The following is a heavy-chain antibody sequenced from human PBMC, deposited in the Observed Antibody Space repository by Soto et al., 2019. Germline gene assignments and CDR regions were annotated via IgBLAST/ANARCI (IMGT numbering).Heavy chain of an antibody. Sequence: QVQLVQSGAEVKKPGASVKVSCKASGYTFTSYDINWVRQATGQGLEWMGWMHPNSGNTGYAQKFQGRVTMTRNTSISKAYIERSSLGSDDPAVYYCAREGYSTSLDNWFSPWGQGTPVTGSS. D-gene: IGHD6-13*01. V-gene: IGHV1-8*01. CDR2: MHPNSGNT. J-gene: IGHJ5*01. CDR1: GYTFTSYD. CDR3: AREGYSTSLDNWFSP.